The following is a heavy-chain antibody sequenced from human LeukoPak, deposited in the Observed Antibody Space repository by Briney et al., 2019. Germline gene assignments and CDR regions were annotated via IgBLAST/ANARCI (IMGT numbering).Heavy chain of an antibody. D-gene: IGHD3-16*01. CDR1: GYTFTGHC. Sequence: GASVKVSCKASGYTFTGHCIHWVRQAPGQGLEWMGWINPNSGDTSYAQKFQGTVTMTRDTSISTAYMDLSRLISDDTALYYCARDRGPQWWGSFDYWGQGTLVTVSS. CDR2: INPNSGDT. CDR3: ARDRGPQWWGSFDY. V-gene: IGHV1-2*02. J-gene: IGHJ4*02.